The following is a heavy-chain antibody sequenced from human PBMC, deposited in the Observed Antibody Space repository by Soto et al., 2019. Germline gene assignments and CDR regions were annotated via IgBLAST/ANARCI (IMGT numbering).Heavy chain of an antibody. Sequence: SETLSLTCTVSGGSISISSYYWGCIRQPPGKGLEWIGSIYYSGSTYYNPSLKSRVTISVDTSKNQFSLKLSSVTAADTAVYYCARGRKYYYDSSGYQTPDAFDIWGQGTMVTVSS. D-gene: IGHD3-22*01. J-gene: IGHJ3*02. V-gene: IGHV4-39*07. CDR3: ARGRKYYYDSSGYQTPDAFDI. CDR1: GGSISISSYY. CDR2: IYYSGST.